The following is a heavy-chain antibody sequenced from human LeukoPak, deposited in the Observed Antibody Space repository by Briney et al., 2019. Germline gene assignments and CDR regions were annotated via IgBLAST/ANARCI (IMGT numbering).Heavy chain of an antibody. J-gene: IGHJ4*02. CDR2: INSDGSST. Sequence: GGSLRLSCAASGFTFSSYWMHWVRHAPGKGLVWVSRINSDGSSTIYADSVKGRFTISRDNAKNPLYLQMNSLRAEDTAVYYCAREQMVFNYWGQGTLVTVSS. CDR1: GFTFSSYW. CDR3: AREQMVFNY. D-gene: IGHD2-8*01. V-gene: IGHV3-74*01.